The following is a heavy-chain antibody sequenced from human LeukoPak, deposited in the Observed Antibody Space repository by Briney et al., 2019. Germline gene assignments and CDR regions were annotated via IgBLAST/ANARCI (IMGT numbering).Heavy chain of an antibody. CDR3: ARGSIGWELLTPAFDY. V-gene: IGHV3-23*01. J-gene: IGHJ4*02. CDR1: GFTFSSYA. Sequence: RAGGSLRLSCAASGFTFSSYAMSWVRQAPGKGLEWVSAISGSGGSTYYADSVKGRFTISRDNSKNTLYLQMNSLRAEDTAVYYCARGSIGWELLTPAFDYWGQGTLVTVSS. D-gene: IGHD1-26*01. CDR2: ISGSGGST.